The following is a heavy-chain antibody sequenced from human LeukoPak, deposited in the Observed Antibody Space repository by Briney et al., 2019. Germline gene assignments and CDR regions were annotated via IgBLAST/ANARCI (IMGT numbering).Heavy chain of an antibody. CDR2: ISYDGSNK. J-gene: IGHJ4*02. Sequence: GGSLRLSCAASGFTFSSYGMPWVRQAPGKGLEWVAIISYDGSNKYYADSVKGRFTISRDNSKNTLYLQMNSLRAEDTAVYYCAKDQPSTLYGDNSFDYWGQGTLVTVSS. V-gene: IGHV3-30*18. CDR3: AKDQPSTLYGDNSFDY. CDR1: GFTFSSYG. D-gene: IGHD4-23*01.